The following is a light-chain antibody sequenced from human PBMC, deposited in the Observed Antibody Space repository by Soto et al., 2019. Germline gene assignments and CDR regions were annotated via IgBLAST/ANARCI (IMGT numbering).Light chain of an antibody. V-gene: IGKV3-11*01. CDR1: QTVSTF. CDR2: DAS. Sequence: EIVLTQSPATLSLSPGERATLSCRASQTVSTFLAWYQQTPGQAPRLLIYDASNRATGIPPRFSGSGSGTDFTLTISSLEPEDSAVYYCQHRSGWPLTFGGGTKVEIK. CDR3: QHRSGWPLT. J-gene: IGKJ4*01.